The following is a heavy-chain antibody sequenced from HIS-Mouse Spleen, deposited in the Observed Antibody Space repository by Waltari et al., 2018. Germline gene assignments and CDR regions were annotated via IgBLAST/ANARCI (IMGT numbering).Heavy chain of an antibody. J-gene: IGHJ4*02. CDR3: AKDKHHAFDY. Sequence: QVQLVESGGGVVQPGRSLRLSCAASGFIFSSYGMHWVRQARGKGLEGGAVISYDGSNKYYADSVKGRFTISRDNSKNTLYLQMNSLRAEDTAVYYCAKDKHHAFDYWGQGTLVTVSS. CDR2: ISYDGSNK. V-gene: IGHV3-30*18. CDR1: GFIFSSYG.